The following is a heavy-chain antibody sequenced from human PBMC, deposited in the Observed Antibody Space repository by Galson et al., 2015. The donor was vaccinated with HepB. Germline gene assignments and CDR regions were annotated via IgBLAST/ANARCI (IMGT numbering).Heavy chain of an antibody. CDR1: GFTFSTYA. D-gene: IGHD2-2*01. Sequence: LRLSCAASGFTFSTYAMSWVRQAPRKGLEWVSSISDSGGTTYFADSVKGRFTISRDNSKNTLYLQMTSLRAEDTAVYYCAKVGYCSSSICYWADFDLWGQGALVTVSS. CDR2: ISDSGGTT. J-gene: IGHJ4*02. V-gene: IGHV3-23*01. CDR3: AKVGYCSSSICYWADFDL.